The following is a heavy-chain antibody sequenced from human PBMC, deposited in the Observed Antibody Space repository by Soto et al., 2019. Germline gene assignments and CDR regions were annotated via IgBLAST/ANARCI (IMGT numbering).Heavy chain of an antibody. J-gene: IGHJ6*02. CDR3: ARESRGYSGYDPYYYYYYGMDV. D-gene: IGHD5-12*01. Sequence: ASVKVSCKASGYTFTGYYMHWVRQAPGQGLEWMGWINPNSGGTNYAQKFQGWVTMTRDTSISTAYMELSRLRSDDTAVYYCARESRGYSGYDPYYYYYYGMDVWGQGTTVTVSS. CDR2: INPNSGGT. V-gene: IGHV1-2*04. CDR1: GYTFTGYY.